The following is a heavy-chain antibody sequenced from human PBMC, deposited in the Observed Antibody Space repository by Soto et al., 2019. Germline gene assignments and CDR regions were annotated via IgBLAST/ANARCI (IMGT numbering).Heavy chain of an antibody. D-gene: IGHD2-8*01. CDR3: ARPSGVSATYWFDA. Sequence: SETLSLTCGVSGGSISSINWWSWVRQTPGKGLEWIGEIYYSGTTNYNPSLTSRVTMSIDKSKNQFFLNLTSVTAADTAVYYCARPSGVSATYWFDAWGQGTLVTVSS. V-gene: IGHV4-4*02. J-gene: IGHJ5*02. CDR1: GGSISSINW. CDR2: IYYSGTT.